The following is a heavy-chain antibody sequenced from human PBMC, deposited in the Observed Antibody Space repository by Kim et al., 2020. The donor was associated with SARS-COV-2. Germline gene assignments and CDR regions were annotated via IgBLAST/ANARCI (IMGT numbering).Heavy chain of an antibody. CDR3: VRYSGWYYFDY. CDR2: TYYRSKWSS. D-gene: IGHD6-19*01. V-gene: IGHV6-1*01. Sequence: SQTLSLTCVISGDSLSSNTVAWSWIRQSPSSGLEWLGRTYYRSKWSSDYAVSVKSRIIINADPSKNQVSLHLHSVTPDDTATYYCVRYSGWYYFDYWGQG. CDR1: GDSLSSNTVA. J-gene: IGHJ4*02.